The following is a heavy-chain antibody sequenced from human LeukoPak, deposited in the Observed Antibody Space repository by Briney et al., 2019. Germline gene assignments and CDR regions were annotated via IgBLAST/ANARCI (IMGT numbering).Heavy chain of an antibody. J-gene: IGHJ4*02. CDR3: ANGPVRNYSNY. CDR2: SYYSGST. D-gene: IGHD4-11*01. Sequence: SETLSLTCTVSGVSTSSGGYYWSRIRQHPGKGLEWIGYSYYSGSTYYNPALKSRLTRSLDTSVNQFYLKFNSVAAADSSLYYCANGPVRNYSNYWGQGTLVTVSS. V-gene: IGHV4-31*03. CDR1: GVSTSSGGYY.